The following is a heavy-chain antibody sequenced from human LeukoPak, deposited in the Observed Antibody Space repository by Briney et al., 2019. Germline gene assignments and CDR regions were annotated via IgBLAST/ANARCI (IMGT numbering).Heavy chain of an antibody. J-gene: IGHJ6*02. CDR3: ARVGSVVPATRGYYYYGMDV. V-gene: IGHV1-69*01. CDR1: GGTFSSYA. D-gene: IGHD2-2*01. CDR2: IIPIFGTA. Sequence: SVKVSCKASGGTFSSYAISWVRQAPGQGLEWMGGIIPIFGTANYAQKFQGRVTITADESTSTAYMELSSLRSEDTAVYYCARVGSVVPATRGYYYYGMDVWGQGTTVTVSS.